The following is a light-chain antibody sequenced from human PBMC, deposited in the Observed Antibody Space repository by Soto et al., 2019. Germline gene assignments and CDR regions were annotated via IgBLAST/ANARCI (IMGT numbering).Light chain of an antibody. J-gene: IGKJ4*01. V-gene: IGKV1-33*01. CDR2: GAS. CDR3: QQYDNVLT. Sequence: DIQMTQSPSSLSASVGDRVTITCQASQDLSNYLNWYQQKPGKAPKLLIYGASNLETEVPSRFSGSGSGTDFTFTISSLQPEDIATYYCQQYDNVLTFGGGTKVEIK. CDR1: QDLSNY.